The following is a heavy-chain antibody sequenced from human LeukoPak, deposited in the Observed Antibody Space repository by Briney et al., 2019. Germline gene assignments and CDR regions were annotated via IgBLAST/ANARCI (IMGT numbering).Heavy chain of an antibody. J-gene: IGHJ4*02. CDR2: IYYSGST. Sequence: PSETLSLTCTVSGYSISSGYYWGWIRQPPGKGLEWIGSIYYSGSTYYNPSLKSRVTISVDTSKNQFSLKLSSVTAADTAVYYCAREVVFGYCGGDCYPPDYWGQGTLVTVSS. D-gene: IGHD2-21*02. V-gene: IGHV4-38-2*02. CDR1: GYSISSGYY. CDR3: AREVVFGYCGGDCYPPDY.